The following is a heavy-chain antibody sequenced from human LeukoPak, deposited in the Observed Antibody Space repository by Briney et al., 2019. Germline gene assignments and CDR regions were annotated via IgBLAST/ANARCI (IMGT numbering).Heavy chain of an antibody. J-gene: IGHJ4*02. Sequence: PSQTLSLTCTVSGGSISSGGYYWSWIRQPPGKGLEWIGYIYHSGSTYYNPSLKSRVTISVDRSKNQFSLKLSSVTAADTAVYYCARAQMLLWFGELLSPFDYWGQGTLVTVSS. CDR1: GGSISSGGYY. CDR3: ARAQMLLWFGELLSPFDY. D-gene: IGHD3-10*01. V-gene: IGHV4-30-2*01. CDR2: IYHSGST.